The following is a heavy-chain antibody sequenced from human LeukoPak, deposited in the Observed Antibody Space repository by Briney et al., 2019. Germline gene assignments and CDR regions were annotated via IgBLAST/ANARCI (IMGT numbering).Heavy chain of an antibody. Sequence: GGSLRLSCAASGFTFSTYSINWVRQAPGKGLEWVSSISNDGRYIYYADSVKGRFTISRDNAKNSLYLQLHSLRAEDTAVYYCARVWATVTTRGYYFDCWGPGTLVTVSS. CDR3: ARVWATVTTRGYYFDC. V-gene: IGHV3-21*01. J-gene: IGHJ4*02. CDR1: GFTFSTYS. D-gene: IGHD4-17*01. CDR2: ISNDGRYI.